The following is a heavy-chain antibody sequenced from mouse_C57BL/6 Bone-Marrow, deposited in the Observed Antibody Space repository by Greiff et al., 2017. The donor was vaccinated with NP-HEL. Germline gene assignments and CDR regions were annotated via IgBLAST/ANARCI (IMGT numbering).Heavy chain of an antibody. V-gene: IGHV1-26*01. J-gene: IGHJ4*01. CDR1: GYTFTDYY. Sequence: VQLQQSGPELVKPGASVKISCKASGYTFTDYYMNWVKQSHGKSLEWIGDINPNNGGTSYNQKFKGKATLTVDKSSIPAYMELRSLTSEDSAVYYCARNVYYSPYAMGYWGHGTSVAVSS. D-gene: IGHD2-1*01. CDR3: ARNVYYSPYAMGY. CDR2: INPNNGGT.